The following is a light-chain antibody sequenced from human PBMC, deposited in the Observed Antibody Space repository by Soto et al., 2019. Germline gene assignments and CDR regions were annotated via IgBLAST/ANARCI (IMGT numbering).Light chain of an antibody. J-gene: IGLJ3*02. CDR3: CSYAGSRRV. CDR1: SSDVGSYNL. Sequence: QPVLTQPASVSGSPGQSITISCTGTSSDVGSYNLVSWYQQHPGKAPKLMIYEVSKRPSGVSNRFSGSKSGNTASLTISGLQAEDEADYYCCSYAGSRRVFGGGTKVTVL. V-gene: IGLV2-23*02. CDR2: EVS.